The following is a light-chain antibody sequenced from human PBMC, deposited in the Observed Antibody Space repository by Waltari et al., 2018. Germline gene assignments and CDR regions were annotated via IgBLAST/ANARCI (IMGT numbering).Light chain of an antibody. CDR1: QSISNY. J-gene: IGKJ4*01. Sequence: DIQMSQPPSSLSASVGDRVTITCQASQSISNYLNWYQHKPEKAPKLLIYAESTLQSGVPSRFSGSGSGASGTDFTLTISSLQPEDFATYYCQQSYSNPLTFGGGTKVEIE. CDR3: QQSYSNPLT. V-gene: IGKV1-39*01. CDR2: AES.